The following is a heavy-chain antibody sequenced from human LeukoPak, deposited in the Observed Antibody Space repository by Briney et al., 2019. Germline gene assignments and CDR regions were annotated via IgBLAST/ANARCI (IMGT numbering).Heavy chain of an antibody. CDR1: GYTFTGYY. CDR3: ARVYGSSWYVGYYFDY. D-gene: IGHD6-13*01. Sequence: ASVKVSCKASGYTFTGYYMHWVRQAPGQGLEWMGWINPNSGGTNYAQKFRGRVTMTRDTSISTAYMELSRLRSDDTAVYYCARVYGSSWYVGYYFDYWGQGTLVTVSS. V-gene: IGHV1-2*02. CDR2: INPNSGGT. J-gene: IGHJ4*02.